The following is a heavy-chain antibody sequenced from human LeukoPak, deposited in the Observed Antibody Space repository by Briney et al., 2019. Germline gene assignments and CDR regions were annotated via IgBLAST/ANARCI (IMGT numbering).Heavy chain of an antibody. CDR2: INHSGST. J-gene: IGHJ3*02. CDR1: GGSFSGYY. V-gene: IGHV4-34*01. Sequence: SETLSLTCAVYGGSFSGYYWSWIRQPPGKGLEWIGEINHSGSTNYNPSLKSRVTISVDTSKNQFSLKLSSVTAADTAVYYCARSYCSSTSCLNAFVIWGQGTMVTVSS. CDR3: ARSYCSSTSCLNAFVI. D-gene: IGHD2-2*01.